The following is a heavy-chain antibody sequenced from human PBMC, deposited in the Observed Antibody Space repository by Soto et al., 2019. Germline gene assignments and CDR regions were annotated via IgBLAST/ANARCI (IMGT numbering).Heavy chain of an antibody. CDR3: ASDSGSYYASTLDY. V-gene: IGHV3-30-3*01. J-gene: IGHJ4*02. Sequence: PGGSLRLSCAASGFTFSSYAMHWVRQAPGKGLEWVAVISYDGSTYYADSVKGRFTISRDNSKNTLYLQMNSLRAEDTAVYYCASDSGSYYASTLDYWGQGTLVTVSS. D-gene: IGHD1-26*01. CDR1: GFTFSSYA. CDR2: ISYDGST.